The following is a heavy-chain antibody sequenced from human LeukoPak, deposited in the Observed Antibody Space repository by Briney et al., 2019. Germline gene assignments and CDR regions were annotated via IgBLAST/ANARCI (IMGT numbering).Heavy chain of an antibody. CDR2: ISSSSSYI. CDR1: GFTFSSYS. D-gene: IGHD2-15*01. J-gene: IGHJ6*02. Sequence: GGSLRLSCAASGFTFSSYSMNWVRQAPGKGLDWVSSISSSSSYIYYADSVKGRFTISRDNDKNSLYLQMNSLRAEDTAVYYCARATDIVHDMDVWGQGTTVTVSS. CDR3: ARATDIVHDMDV. V-gene: IGHV3-21*01.